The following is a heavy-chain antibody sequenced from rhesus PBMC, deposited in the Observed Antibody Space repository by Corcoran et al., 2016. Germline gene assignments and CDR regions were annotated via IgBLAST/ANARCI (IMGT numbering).Heavy chain of an antibody. CDR3: ARHRNRFDV. J-gene: IGHJ5-1*01. V-gene: IGHV4-165*01. CDR1: GGSISSNY. Sequence: QVQLQESGPELVKPSETLSLTCAVSGGSISSNYWSWIRQPPGKGLEWIGYIGSSSGSTNYNPSLKSRVTMSTDTAKNQFSLKLSSVTAADTAVYYCARHRNRFDVWGPGVLVTVSS. CDR2: IGSSSGST.